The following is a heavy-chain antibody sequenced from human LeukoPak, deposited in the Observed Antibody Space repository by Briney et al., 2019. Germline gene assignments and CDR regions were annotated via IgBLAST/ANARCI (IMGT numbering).Heavy chain of an antibody. V-gene: IGHV4-4*02. CDR3: ARHIYGSGSYSLDY. CDR1: GGSISSSNW. J-gene: IGHJ4*02. CDR2: IYYSGST. D-gene: IGHD3-10*01. Sequence: SGTLSLTCAVSGGSISSSNWWSWVRQPPGKGLEWIGYIYYSGSTNYNPSLKSRVTISVDTSKNQFSLKLSSVTAADTAVYYCARHIYGSGSYSLDYWGQGTLVTVSS.